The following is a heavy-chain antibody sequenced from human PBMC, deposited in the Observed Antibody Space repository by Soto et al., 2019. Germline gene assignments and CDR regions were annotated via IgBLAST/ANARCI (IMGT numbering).Heavy chain of an antibody. J-gene: IGHJ6*02. CDR1: GESFSGYY. V-gene: IGHV4-34*02. CDR3: ARYEYGNSLYGVDV. CDR2: VDHRGST. Sequence: QVHLQQRGAGLLKPSETLSLNCVVSGESFSGYYWSWIRQTPGMGREWIGEVDHRGSTTYNPSLKNRAAISTDSSKNPFSLELTSVTAADTALYFCARYEYGNSLYGVDVGGQGTRVTVSS. D-gene: IGHD3-10*01.